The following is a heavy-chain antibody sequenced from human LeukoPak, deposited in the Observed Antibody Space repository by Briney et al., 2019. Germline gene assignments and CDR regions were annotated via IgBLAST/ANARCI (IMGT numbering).Heavy chain of an antibody. V-gene: IGHV3-30*02. Sequence: SGGSLRLSCAASGFTFSDYDIHWVRQAPGKGLEWVAFIRYDGSNKYYADSVKGRFTISRDNSKNTLYLQMNSLRAEDTAVYYCAKRYYGGYNWFDPWGQGTLVTVSS. J-gene: IGHJ5*02. CDR2: IRYDGSNK. CDR3: AKRYYGGYNWFDP. D-gene: IGHD2/OR15-2a*01. CDR1: GFTFSDYD.